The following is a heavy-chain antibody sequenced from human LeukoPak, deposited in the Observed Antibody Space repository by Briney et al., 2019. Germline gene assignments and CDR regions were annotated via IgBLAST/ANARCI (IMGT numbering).Heavy chain of an antibody. V-gene: IGHV3-48*03. D-gene: IGHD3-22*01. Sequence: GGSLRLSCAASGFTFNSYEVNWVRQAPGKGLEWVSYISSSGSSIYYADSVKGRFTISRDNAKNSLYLQMNSLRAEDTAVYYCARYLIDTSGYRYFDHWGHGTLVTVSS. CDR1: GFTFNSYE. CDR2: ISSSGSSI. J-gene: IGHJ4*01. CDR3: ARYLIDTSGYRYFDH.